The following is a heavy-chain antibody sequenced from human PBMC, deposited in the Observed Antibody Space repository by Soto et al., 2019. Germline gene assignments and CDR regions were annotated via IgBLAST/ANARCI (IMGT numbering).Heavy chain of an antibody. CDR3: ARDQSSGWHNWFDP. J-gene: IGHJ5*02. Sequence: ASVKVSCKASGYTFTSYGISWVRQAPGQGREWMGWISAYNGNTNYAQKLQGRVTMTTDTSTSTAYMELRSLRSDDTAVYYCARDQSSGWHNWFDPWGQGXLVTVSS. CDR1: GYTFTSYG. V-gene: IGHV1-18*04. CDR2: ISAYNGNT. D-gene: IGHD6-19*01.